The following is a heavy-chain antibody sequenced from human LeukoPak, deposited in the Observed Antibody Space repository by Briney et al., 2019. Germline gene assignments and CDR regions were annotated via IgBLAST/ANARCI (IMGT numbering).Heavy chain of an antibody. Sequence: SETLSLTCTVSGGSISSYYWGWIRQPPGKGLEWIGSIYYSGSTYYNPSLKSRVTISVDTSKNQFSLKLSSVTAADTAVYYCARRLWEQWLPGWWFDPWGQGTLVTVSS. D-gene: IGHD6-19*01. CDR1: GGSISSYY. CDR2: IYYSGST. CDR3: ARRLWEQWLPGWWFDP. V-gene: IGHV4-39*01. J-gene: IGHJ5*02.